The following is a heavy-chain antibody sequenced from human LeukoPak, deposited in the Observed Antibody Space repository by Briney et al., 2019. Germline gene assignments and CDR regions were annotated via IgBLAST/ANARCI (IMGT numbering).Heavy chain of an antibody. D-gene: IGHD5-18*01. Sequence: SETLSLTCTVSGVSISSGYYWGWIRQPPGKGLEWIGSIYHSGSTYYNPSLKSRVTISVDTSKNQFSLKLSSVTAADTAVYYCRTTVDTAMTLDYWGQGTLVTVSS. CDR3: RTTVDTAMTLDY. CDR1: GVSISSGYY. V-gene: IGHV4-38-2*02. CDR2: IYHSGST. J-gene: IGHJ4*02.